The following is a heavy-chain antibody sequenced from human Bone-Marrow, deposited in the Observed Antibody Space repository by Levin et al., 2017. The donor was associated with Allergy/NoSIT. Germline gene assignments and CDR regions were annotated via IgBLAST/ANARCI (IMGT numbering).Heavy chain of an antibody. D-gene: IGHD4-17*01. V-gene: IGHV1-18*01. CDR3: ARAAHGDYGDY. Sequence: ASVKVSCKASGYTFTDFGIKWVRQAPGHGLEWMGWLNTYNGNTNYVPKLRGRVTMTTDTSTSRAYMELINLRSDDTAVYFCARAAHGDYGDYWGQGTLVTVSS. CDR2: LNTYNGNT. CDR1: GYTFTDFG. J-gene: IGHJ4*02.